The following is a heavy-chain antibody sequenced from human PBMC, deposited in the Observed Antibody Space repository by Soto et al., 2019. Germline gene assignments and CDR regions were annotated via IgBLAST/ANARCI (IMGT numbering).Heavy chain of an antibody. CDR3: ARRSQQQLVRGVNWFDP. CDR1: GGSFSGYH. CDR2: INHSGST. D-gene: IGHD6-13*01. Sequence: SETLSLTCAVYGGSFSGYHWSWIRQPPGKGLEWIGEINHSGSTNYNPSLKSRVTISVDTSKNQFSLKLSSVTAADTAVYYCARRSQQQLVRGVNWFDPWGQGTLVTVSS. J-gene: IGHJ5*02. V-gene: IGHV4-34*01.